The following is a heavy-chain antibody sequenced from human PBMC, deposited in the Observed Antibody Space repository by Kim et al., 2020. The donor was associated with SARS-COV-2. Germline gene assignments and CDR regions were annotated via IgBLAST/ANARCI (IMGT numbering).Heavy chain of an antibody. CDR2: INHSGST. Sequence: SETLSLTCAVYGGSFSGYYWSWIRQPPGKGLEWIGEINHSGSTNYNPSLKSRVTISVDTSKNQFSLKLSSVTAADTAVYYCARGLLTSGSYSPTDYWGQGTLVTVSS. J-gene: IGHJ4*02. CDR1: GGSFSGYY. CDR3: ARGLLTSGSYSPTDY. V-gene: IGHV4-34*01. D-gene: IGHD3-10*01.